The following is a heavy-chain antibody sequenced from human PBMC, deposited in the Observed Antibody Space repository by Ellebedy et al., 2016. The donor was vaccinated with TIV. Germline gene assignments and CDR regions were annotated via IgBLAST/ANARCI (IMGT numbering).Heavy chain of an antibody. CDR2: ISAYNGNT. D-gene: IGHD4-17*01. CDR1: GYTFTSYG. CDR3: ARRTVTTGDFDY. Sequence: AASVKVSCKASGYTFTSYGISWVRQAPGQGLEWMGWISAYNGNTNYAQKLQGRVNMTTDTSTSTAYMELRSLRSDDTAVYYCARRTVTTGDFDYWGQGTLVTVSS. J-gene: IGHJ4*02. V-gene: IGHV1-18*01.